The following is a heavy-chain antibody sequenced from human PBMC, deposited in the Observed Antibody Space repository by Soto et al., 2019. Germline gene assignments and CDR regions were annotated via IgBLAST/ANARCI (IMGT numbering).Heavy chain of an antibody. V-gene: IGHV1-18*01. CDR3: ARESSSSCHDY. Sequence: QVQLVQSGAEVKKPGASVKVSCKASGYTFTSYGISWVRQAPGQGLEWMGWISAYNGTTNTAQTLQGRVTMTPDTSTSTAYIELSSLRSDDTAVYYCARESSSSCHDYWGQGTLVTVAS. J-gene: IGHJ4*02. CDR2: ISAYNGTT. D-gene: IGHD6-13*01. CDR1: GYTFTSYG.